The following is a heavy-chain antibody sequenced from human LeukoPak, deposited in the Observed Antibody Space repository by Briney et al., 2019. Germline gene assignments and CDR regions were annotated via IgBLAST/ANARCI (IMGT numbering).Heavy chain of an antibody. Sequence: SETLSLTCTVSGGSISSYYWSWIRQPPGKGLEWIGYIYYSGSTNYNPSLKSRVTISVDTSKNQFSLKLSSVTAADTAVYYCARGQYYDILSVYYYYYMDVWGKGTTVTVSS. CDR2: IYYSGST. J-gene: IGHJ6*03. V-gene: IGHV4-59*01. CDR1: GGSISSYY. CDR3: ARGQYYDILSVYYYYYMDV. D-gene: IGHD3-9*01.